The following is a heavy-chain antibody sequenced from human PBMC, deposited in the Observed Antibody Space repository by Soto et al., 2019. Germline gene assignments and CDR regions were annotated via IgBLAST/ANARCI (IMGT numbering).Heavy chain of an antibody. CDR3: AGGASIVVSTRRLMDV. D-gene: IGHD3-22*01. CDR1: GGSVRSYC. CDR2: ICNSGTT. Sequence: QVQLQESGPTLVQPTETLSLTCTVSGGSVRSYCWTWIRQPPAEGLEWIGCICNSGTTNYNPSLKSRVAISIFSQKSQFSLQLSSVTFADTAFYYCAGGASIVVSTRRLMDVWGKGTTVTVSS. V-gene: IGHV4-59*02. J-gene: IGHJ6*03.